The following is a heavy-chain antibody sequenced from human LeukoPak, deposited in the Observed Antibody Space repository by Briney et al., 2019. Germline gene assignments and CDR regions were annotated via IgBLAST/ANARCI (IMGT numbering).Heavy chain of an antibody. J-gene: IGHJ4*02. CDR1: GFTFSSYG. CDR2: IWYDGSNK. V-gene: IGHV3-33*01. D-gene: IGHD5-18*01. CDR3: ARGYVSYGFDY. Sequence: GGSLRLSCAASGFTFSSYGMHWVRQAPGKGLEWVAVIWYDGSNKYYADSVKGRLTISRDNSKNTLYLQMNSLRAEDTAVYYCARGYVSYGFDYWGQGTLVTVSS.